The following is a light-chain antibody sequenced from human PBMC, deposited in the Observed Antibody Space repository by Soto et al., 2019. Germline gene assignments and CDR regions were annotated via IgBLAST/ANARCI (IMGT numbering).Light chain of an antibody. Sequence: QSALTQPPSASGSRGQSVTISCTGTSRDIGAYDYVSWYQQLPGKAHKLIISEVNKRPSGVPDRFSGSKSGNTASLTVSGLQPEDEADYYCSTYAGTDNIRLFGVGTKLTVL. V-gene: IGLV2-8*01. J-gene: IGLJ2*01. CDR3: STYAGTDNIRL. CDR1: SRDIGAYDY. CDR2: EVN.